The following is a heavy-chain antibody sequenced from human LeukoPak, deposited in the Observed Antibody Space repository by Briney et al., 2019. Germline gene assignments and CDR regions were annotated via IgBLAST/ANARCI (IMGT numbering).Heavy chain of an antibody. CDR3: AQSNPPYYDFWSGYYPGNWFGP. J-gene: IGHJ5*02. V-gene: IGHV2-5*01. Sequence: SGPTLVNPTQTLTLTCTFSGFSLSTSGVGVGWIRQPPGKALEWLALIYWNDDKRYSPSLKSRLTITKDTSKNQVVLTMTNMDPVDTATYYCAQSNPPYYDFWSGYYPGNWFGPWGQGTLVTVSS. CDR2: IYWNDDK. CDR1: GFSLSTSGVG. D-gene: IGHD3-3*01.